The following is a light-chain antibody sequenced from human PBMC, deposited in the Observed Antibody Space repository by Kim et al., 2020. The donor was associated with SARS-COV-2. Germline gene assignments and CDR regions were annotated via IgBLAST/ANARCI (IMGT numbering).Light chain of an antibody. CDR3: ASWDDNLDGAV. J-gene: IGLJ2*01. V-gene: IGLV1-44*01. CDR1: NSNVGSNA. Sequence: QSALTQPPSASGTPGERVTISCSGGNSNVGSNAVNWYQQLPGTAPKLIIYSHYQRPSGVPDRFSASKSGTSASLVISGLQSEDEADYYCASWDDNLDGAVFGGGTQLTVL. CDR2: SHY.